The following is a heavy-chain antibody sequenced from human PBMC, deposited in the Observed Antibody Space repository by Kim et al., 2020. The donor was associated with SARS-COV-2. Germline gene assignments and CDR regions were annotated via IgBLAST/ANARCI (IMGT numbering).Heavy chain of an antibody. V-gene: IGHV4-39*01. CDR3: SGEDYYDSSGYFRHYYYGMDL. CDR1: GGSISSSSYY. Sequence: SETLSLTCTVSGGSISSSSYYWGWIRQPPGKGLEWIGSIYYSGSTYYNPSLKSRVTISVDTSKNQFSLKLSSVTAADTAVYYCSGEDYYDSSGYFRHYYYGMDLWGQGTTVTVSS. J-gene: IGHJ6*02. CDR2: IYYSGST. D-gene: IGHD3-22*01.